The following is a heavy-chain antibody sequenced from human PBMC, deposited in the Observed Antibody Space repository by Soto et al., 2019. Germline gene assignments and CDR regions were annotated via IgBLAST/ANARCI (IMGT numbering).Heavy chain of an antibody. Sequence: PGGSLRLSCAASGFTFSSYSMNWVRQAPGKGLEWVSYISSSSSTIYYADSVKGRFTISRDNAKNSLYLQMNSLRAEDTAVYYCARDYRPGGFGVVLPRGMWWLDPWGQGTLVTVSS. CDR1: GFTFSSYS. J-gene: IGHJ5*02. V-gene: IGHV3-48*04. D-gene: IGHD3-3*01. CDR3: ARDYRPGGFGVVLPRGMWWLDP. CDR2: ISSSSSTI.